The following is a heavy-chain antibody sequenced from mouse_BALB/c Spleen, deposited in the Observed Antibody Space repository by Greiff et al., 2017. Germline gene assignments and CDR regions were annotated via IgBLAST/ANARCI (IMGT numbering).Heavy chain of an antibody. D-gene: IGHD2-3*01. CDR2: ISSGGST. CDR3: ARGDDDGYYPYYFDY. CDR1: GFTFSSYA. Sequence: DVKLVESGGGLVKPGGSLKLSCAASGFTFSSYAMSWVRQTPEKRLEWVASISSGGSTYYPDSVKGRFTISRDNARNILYLQMSSLRSEDTAMYYCARGDDDGYYPYYFDYWGQGTTLTVSS. J-gene: IGHJ2*01. V-gene: IGHV5-6-5*01.